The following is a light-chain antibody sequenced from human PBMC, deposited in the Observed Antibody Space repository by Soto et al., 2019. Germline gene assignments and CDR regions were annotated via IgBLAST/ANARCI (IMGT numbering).Light chain of an antibody. CDR3: QQYGSSPWT. Sequence: EIVLTQSPGTLSLSPGERATLSCRASQSVSSSYLAWYQHKPGQAPRLLIYGASSRATGIPDRFSGSGSGTDFTLTISRLEPEDFALYYCQQYGSSPWTFGHGTKVEIK. J-gene: IGKJ1*01. V-gene: IGKV3-20*01. CDR2: GAS. CDR1: QSVSSSY.